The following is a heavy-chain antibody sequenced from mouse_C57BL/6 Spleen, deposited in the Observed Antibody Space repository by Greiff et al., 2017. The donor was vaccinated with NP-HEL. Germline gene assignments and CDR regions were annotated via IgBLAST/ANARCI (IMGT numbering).Heavy chain of an antibody. CDR2: IRNKANGYTT. Sequence: EVQLKESGGGLVQPGGSLSLSCAASGFTFTDYYMSWVRQPPGKALEWLGFIRNKANGYTTEYSASVKGRFTISRDNSQSILYLQMNALRAEDSATYYCASSYYYGSSYFDYWGQGTTLTVSS. D-gene: IGHD1-1*01. CDR3: ASSYYYGSSYFDY. J-gene: IGHJ2*01. V-gene: IGHV7-3*01. CDR1: GFTFTDYY.